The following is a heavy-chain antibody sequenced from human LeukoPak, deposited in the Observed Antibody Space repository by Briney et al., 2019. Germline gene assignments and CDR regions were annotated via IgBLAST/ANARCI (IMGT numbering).Heavy chain of an antibody. J-gene: IGHJ4*02. CDR1: DASLSSYY. V-gene: IGHV4-4*07. Sequence: SETLSLTCSVSDASLSSYYWTWIRQPAGKGLEWIGRITTSGSTYYNASLKSRLTMSLDTSKNQFSLKLSSVTAADTAVYYCARGRQQLTILASWGQGTLVTVSS. CDR3: ARGRQQLTILAS. D-gene: IGHD6-13*01. CDR2: ITTSGST.